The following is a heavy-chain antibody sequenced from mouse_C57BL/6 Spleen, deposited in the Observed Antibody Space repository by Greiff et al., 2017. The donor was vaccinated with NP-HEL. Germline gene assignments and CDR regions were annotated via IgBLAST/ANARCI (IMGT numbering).Heavy chain of an antibody. CDR1: GYAFSSYW. D-gene: IGHD1-1*01. CDR2: IYPGDGDT. CDR3: ARLLPLYAMDY. J-gene: IGHJ4*01. V-gene: IGHV1-80*01. Sequence: VQLQQSGAELVKPGASVKISCKASGYAFSSYWMNWVKQRPGKGLEWIGQIYPGDGDTNYNGKFKGKATLTADKSSSTAYMQLSSLTSEDSAVYLCARLLPLYAMDYWGQGTSVTVSS.